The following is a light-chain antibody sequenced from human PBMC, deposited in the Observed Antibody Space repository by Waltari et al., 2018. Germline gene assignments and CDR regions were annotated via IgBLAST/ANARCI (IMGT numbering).Light chain of an antibody. J-gene: IGKJ1*01. CDR3: QQYYSRRT. CDR1: QTILYNSNDKNY. CDR2: WAS. V-gene: IGKV4-1*01. Sequence: IVMTQSPDSLAVSLGERATINCKSSQTILYNSNDKNYLAWDQQKPGQPPRLRIYWASTRESGVPDRFSGGSGTDFTLTISNLQAEDVAVYYCQQYYSRRTFGQGTKVEI.